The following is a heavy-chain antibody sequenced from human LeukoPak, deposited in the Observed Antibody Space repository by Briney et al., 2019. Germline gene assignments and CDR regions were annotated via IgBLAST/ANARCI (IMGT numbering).Heavy chain of an antibody. CDR1: GFTFTNHG. V-gene: IGHV3-23*01. Sequence: GGSLRLSCAASGFTFTNHGTSSGRQAPGEGLEWGSNIWVGGGDKYYADPVKGRYTLSRDNAKNMLYLQMNSQRAEDTAVYYCARAGFRGYGGLLDNWGQGTLVTVSS. J-gene: IGHJ4*02. CDR3: ARAGFRGYGGLLDN. D-gene: IGHD5-12*01. CDR2: IWVGGGDK.